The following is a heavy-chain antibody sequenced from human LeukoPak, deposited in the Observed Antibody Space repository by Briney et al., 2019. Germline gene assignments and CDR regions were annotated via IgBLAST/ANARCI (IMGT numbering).Heavy chain of an antibody. CDR2: INHSGST. J-gene: IGHJ6*02. CDR3: ARGLRFLVV. D-gene: IGHD3-3*01. Sequence: SETLSLTCAVYGGSFSGYYWSWIRQPPGKGLEWIGEINHSGSTNYNPSLKSRVTTSVDTSKNQFSLKLSSVTAADTAVYYCARGLRFLVVWGQGTTVTVSS. CDR1: GGSFSGYY. V-gene: IGHV4-34*01.